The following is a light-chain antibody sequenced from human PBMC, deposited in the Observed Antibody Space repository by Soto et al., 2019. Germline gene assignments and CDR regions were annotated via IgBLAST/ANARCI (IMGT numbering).Light chain of an antibody. Sequence: EIVLTQSPGTLSLSPGERATLSCRASQSVSSSYLAWYQQKPSQAPRLLIYGASSRATGIPDRLSGSGSGTDFTLTISRLEPEDFAVYYCQQYGSSPRTFGQGTKVEIK. V-gene: IGKV3-20*01. J-gene: IGKJ1*01. CDR3: QQYGSSPRT. CDR1: QSVSSSY. CDR2: GAS.